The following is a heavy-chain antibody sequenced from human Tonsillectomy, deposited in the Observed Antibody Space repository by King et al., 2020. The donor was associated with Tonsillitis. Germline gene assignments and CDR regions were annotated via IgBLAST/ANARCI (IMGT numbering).Heavy chain of an antibody. D-gene: IGHD6-13*01. J-gene: IGHJ4*02. CDR1: GGSISSSSYY. V-gene: IGHV4-39*07. CDR3: ARSKGIAVAGLH. CDR2: IYYSGST. Sequence: LQLQESGPGLVKPSETLSLTCTVSGGSISSSSYYWGWIRQPPGKGLEWIGSIYYSGSTYYNPSLKSRVTISVDTSKNQFSLKLSSVTAADTAVYYCARSKGIAVAGLHWGQGTLVTVSS.